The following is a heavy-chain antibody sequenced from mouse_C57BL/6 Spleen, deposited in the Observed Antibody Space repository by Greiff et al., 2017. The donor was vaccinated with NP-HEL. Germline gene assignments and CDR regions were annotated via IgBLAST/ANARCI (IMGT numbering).Heavy chain of an antibody. CDR2: INPSNGGT. V-gene: IGHV1-53*01. CDR1: GYTFTSYW. J-gene: IGHJ3*01. D-gene: IGHD2-13*01. Sequence: QVQLQQPGTELVKPGASVKLSCKASGYTFTSYWMHWVKQRPGQGLEWIGNINPSNGGTHYTEKFKSKATLTVDKSSSTAYMQLSSLTSEDTAVYYCARSVDFSRAACFAYGGQGTLVTVSA. CDR3: ARSVDFSRAACFAY.